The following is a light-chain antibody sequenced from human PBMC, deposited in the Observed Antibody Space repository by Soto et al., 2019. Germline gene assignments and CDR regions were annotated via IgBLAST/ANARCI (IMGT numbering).Light chain of an antibody. CDR3: QQFHNWPLS. CDR1: QTISSW. Sequence: DIQMTQSPSTLSGSVGDRFTITCRASQTISSWLAWYQQKPGKAPKLLIYKASTLKSGVPSRFSGSGSGTEFTLTISSLQSEDFALYYCQQFHNWPLSFGGGTKGDIK. CDR2: KAS. V-gene: IGKV1-5*03. J-gene: IGKJ4*01.